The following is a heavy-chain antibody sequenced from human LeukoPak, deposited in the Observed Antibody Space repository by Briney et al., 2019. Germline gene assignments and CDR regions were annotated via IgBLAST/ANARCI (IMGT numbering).Heavy chain of an antibody. CDR3: ASEGSTSGFFS. Sequence: GGSLRLSCAASGFTFSSYEMKCVRQAPAKGLEWGSYISSSGRNIVYADFVKGRFTIYRDNAENSLYLQVKSLIAGDTAIYYCASEGSTSGFFSWGQGTLVTVSS. D-gene: IGHD3-22*01. V-gene: IGHV3-48*03. CDR2: ISSSGRNI. J-gene: IGHJ5*02. CDR1: GFTFSSYE.